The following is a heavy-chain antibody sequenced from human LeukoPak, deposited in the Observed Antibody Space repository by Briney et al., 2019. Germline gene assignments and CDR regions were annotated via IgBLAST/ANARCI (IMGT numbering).Heavy chain of an antibody. J-gene: IGHJ4*02. D-gene: IGHD1-26*01. Sequence: PSETLSLTCAVSGGSISSSSYYWCWIRQPPGKGLEWIGYIYHGVSTYYNPSLKSRVTISVDRSKNQFSLKLSSVTAADTAVYYCARDRGSGSPFDYWGQGTLVTVSS. V-gene: IGHV4-30-2*01. CDR1: GGSISSSSYY. CDR2: IYHGVST. CDR3: ARDRGSGSPFDY.